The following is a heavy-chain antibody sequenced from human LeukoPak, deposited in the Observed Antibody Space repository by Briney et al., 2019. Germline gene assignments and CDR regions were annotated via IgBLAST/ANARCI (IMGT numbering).Heavy chain of an antibody. J-gene: IGHJ6*03. Sequence: GGSLDPSFQAPGLPASRTTMGWVRKVQGKGLEWAQVIYSGGSTYYADSVKGRFTISRDNSKNTLYLQMNSLRAEDTAVYYCARETAIAARPYYYMDVWGKGTTVTVSS. D-gene: IGHD6-6*01. CDR1: GLPASRTT. CDR2: IYSGGST. V-gene: IGHV3-53*01. CDR3: ARETAIAARPYYYMDV.